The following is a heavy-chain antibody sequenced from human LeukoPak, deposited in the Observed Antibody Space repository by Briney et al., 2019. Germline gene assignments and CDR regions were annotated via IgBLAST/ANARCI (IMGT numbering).Heavy chain of an antibody. J-gene: IGHJ6*02. Sequence: PGGSLRLSYAASGFTFSSYSMNWVRQAPGKGLEWVSSISSSSSYIYYADSVKGRFTISRDNAKNSLYLQMNSLRAEDTAVYYCARPMIRGVISDYYYGVDVWGQGTTVTVSS. CDR3: ARPMIRGVISDYYYGVDV. CDR1: GFTFSSYS. D-gene: IGHD3-10*01. V-gene: IGHV3-21*01. CDR2: ISSSSSYI.